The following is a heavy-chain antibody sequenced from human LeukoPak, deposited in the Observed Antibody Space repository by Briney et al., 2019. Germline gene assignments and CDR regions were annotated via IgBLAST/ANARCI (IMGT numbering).Heavy chain of an antibody. V-gene: IGHV1-8*03. CDR2: MNPNRGNT. CDR1: GYTFTSYD. J-gene: IGHJ6*03. Sequence: ASVKVSCKASGYTFTSYDINWVRQATGQGLEWMGWMNPNRGNTGYAQKFQGRVTITRNTSISTASMELSSLRSEDTAVYYCARGNNYYYYMDVWGKGTTVTVSS. CDR3: ARGNNYYYYMDV.